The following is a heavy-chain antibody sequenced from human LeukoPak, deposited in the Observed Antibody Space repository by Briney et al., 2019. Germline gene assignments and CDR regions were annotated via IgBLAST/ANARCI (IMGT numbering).Heavy chain of an antibody. Sequence: ASVKVSCKASGYTFTVYFMHWVRQAPGQGLEWMGWISAYNGNTNYAQKFQGRVTMTTDTSTSTAYMELRSLRSDDTAVYYCARDAYSSSWYWFDPWGQGTLVTVSS. CDR1: GYTFTVYF. J-gene: IGHJ5*02. D-gene: IGHD6-13*01. CDR2: ISAYNGNT. CDR3: ARDAYSSSWYWFDP. V-gene: IGHV1-18*04.